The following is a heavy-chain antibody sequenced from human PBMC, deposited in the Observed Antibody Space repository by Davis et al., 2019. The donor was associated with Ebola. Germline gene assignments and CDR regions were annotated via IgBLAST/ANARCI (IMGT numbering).Heavy chain of an antibody. CDR3: ARVPAATDNYYYYGMDV. CDR1: GFTFSSYG. Sequence: GGSLRLSCAASGFTFSSYGMHWVRQAPGKGLEWVSSISSSSSYIYYADSVKGRFTISRDNAKNSLYLQMNSLRAEDTAVYYCARVPAATDNYYYYGMDVWGQGTTVTVSS. D-gene: IGHD2-2*01. CDR2: ISSSSSYI. V-gene: IGHV3-21*01. J-gene: IGHJ6*02.